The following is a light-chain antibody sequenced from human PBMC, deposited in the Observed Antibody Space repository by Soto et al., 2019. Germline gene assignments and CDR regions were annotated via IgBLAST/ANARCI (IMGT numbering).Light chain of an antibody. V-gene: IGKV1D-13*01. CDR3: QQFNNYPLT. CDR1: QGISSA. J-gene: IGKJ4*01. CDR2: DAS. Sequence: AIQLTQSPSSLSASVGDRVTITCRASQGISSALAWYQQKPGKAPKLLIYDASSLESGVPSRFSGSGSGTDFTLTISRLQPEDFATHYCQQFNNYPLTFGGGTQ.